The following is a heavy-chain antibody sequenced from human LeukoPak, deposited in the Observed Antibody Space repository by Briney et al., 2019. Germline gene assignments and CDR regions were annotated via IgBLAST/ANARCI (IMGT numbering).Heavy chain of an antibody. V-gene: IGHV3-30*04. J-gene: IGHJ6*02. CDR1: GFTFSSYA. CDR3: ARDSKSLWFGDSRQNGMDV. CDR2: ISYDGSNK. D-gene: IGHD3-10*01. Sequence: PGRSLRLSCAASGFTFSSYAMHWVRQAPGKGLEWVAVISYDGSNKYYADSVKGRFTISRDNSKNTLYLQMNSLRAEDTAVYYCARDSKSLWFGDSRQNGMDVWGQGTTVTVFS.